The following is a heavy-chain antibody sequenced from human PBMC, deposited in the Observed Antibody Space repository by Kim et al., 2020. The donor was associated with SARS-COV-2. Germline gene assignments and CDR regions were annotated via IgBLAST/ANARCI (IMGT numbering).Heavy chain of an antibody. V-gene: IGHV1-46*01. Sequence: TYAQKFQGRVTMTRDTSTSTVYMELSSLRSEDTARYYCAGVARQLAFDYWGQGTLVTVSS. D-gene: IGHD6-13*01. CDR3: AGVARQLAFDY. J-gene: IGHJ4*02.